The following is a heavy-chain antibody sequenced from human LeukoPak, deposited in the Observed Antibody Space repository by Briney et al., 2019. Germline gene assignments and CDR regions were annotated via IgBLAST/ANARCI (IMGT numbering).Heavy chain of an antibody. V-gene: IGHV4-61*08. Sequence: PSQTLSLTCTVSGGSISSGDYYWSWIRQPPGKGLEWIGYIYYSGSTNYNPSLKSRVTISVDTSKNQFSLKLSSVTAADTAVYYCARGASREQLLINYWGQGTLVTVSS. CDR3: ARGASREQLLINY. CDR1: GGSISSGDYY. J-gene: IGHJ4*02. CDR2: IYYSGST. D-gene: IGHD2-2*01.